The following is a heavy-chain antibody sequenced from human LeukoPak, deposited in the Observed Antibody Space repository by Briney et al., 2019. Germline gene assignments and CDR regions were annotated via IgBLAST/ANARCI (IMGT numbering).Heavy chain of an antibody. V-gene: IGHV1-24*01. Sequence: ASVKASCKVSGYTLTELSMHWVRQAPGKGPEWMGGFDPEVGKTIYAQKFQGRVTMTEDTSTDTAYMELSSLRSEDTAVYYCATRYCSGGSCPNYYYYYINVWGKGTTVTISS. CDR2: FDPEVGKT. CDR3: ATRYCSGGSCPNYYYYYINV. D-gene: IGHD2-15*01. J-gene: IGHJ6*03. CDR1: GYTLTELS.